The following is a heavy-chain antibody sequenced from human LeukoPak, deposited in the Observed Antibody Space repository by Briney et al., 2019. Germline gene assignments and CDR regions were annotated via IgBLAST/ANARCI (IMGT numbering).Heavy chain of an antibody. CDR3: ARDGKAKNDY. Sequence: GGSLRLSCAASGFTFSSYAMHWVRQAPGEGLEWVAVISYDGSNKYYADSVKGRFTMSRDNSRDTLYLQMRSLRPEDTAVYYCARDGKAKNDYWGQGTLVTVST. CDR2: ISYDGSNK. V-gene: IGHV3-30*14. CDR1: GFTFSSYA. J-gene: IGHJ4*02. D-gene: IGHD1-26*01.